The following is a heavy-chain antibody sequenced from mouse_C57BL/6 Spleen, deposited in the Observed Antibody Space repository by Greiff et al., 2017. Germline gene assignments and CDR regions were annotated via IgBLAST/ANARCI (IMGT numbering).Heavy chain of an antibody. CDR2: IYPSDSET. CDR3: ARGGGGSSPEAMDY. D-gene: IGHD1-1*01. CDR1: GYTFTSYW. J-gene: IGHJ4*01. V-gene: IGHV1-61*01. Sequence: QVQLQQSGAELVRPGSSVKLSCKASGYTFTSYWMDWVKQRPGQGLEWIGNIYPSDSETHYNQKFKDKATLTVDKSSSTAYMQLSSLTSEDSAVYYCARGGGGSSPEAMDYWGQGTSVTVSS.